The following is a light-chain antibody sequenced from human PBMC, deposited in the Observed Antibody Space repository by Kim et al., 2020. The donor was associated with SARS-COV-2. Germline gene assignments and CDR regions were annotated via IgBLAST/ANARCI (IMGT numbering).Light chain of an antibody. V-gene: IGKV3-11*01. CDR2: NAC. J-gene: IGKJ3*01. Sequence: SHGERSTLFCRASQSAGRYFACYHQNACQTPTLLTDNACSRASGTPARFTGSGSGTDVTLTINSLEHENSAVYNCQPRTNSQLTFGRGTKVDIK. CDR3: QPRTNSQLT. CDR1: QSAGRY.